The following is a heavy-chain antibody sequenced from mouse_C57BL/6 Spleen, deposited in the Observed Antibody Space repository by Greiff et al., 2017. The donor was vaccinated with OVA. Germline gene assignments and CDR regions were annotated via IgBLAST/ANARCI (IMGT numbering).Heavy chain of an antibody. V-gene: IGHV6-3*01. J-gene: IGHJ3*01. CDR1: GFTFSNYW. D-gene: IGHD2-5*01. CDR2: IRLKSDNYAT. CDR3: TEGDYSNSWFAY. Sequence: DVMLVESGGGLVQPGGSMKLSCVASGFTFSNYWMNWVRQSPEKGLEWVAQIRLKSDNYATHYAESVKGRFTISRDDSKSSVYLQMNNLRAEDTGIYYCTEGDYSNSWFAYWGQGTLVTVSA.